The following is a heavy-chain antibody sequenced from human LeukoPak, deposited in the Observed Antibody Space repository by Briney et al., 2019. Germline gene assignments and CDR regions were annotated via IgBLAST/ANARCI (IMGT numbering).Heavy chain of an antibody. Sequence: PSQTLSLTCTVSDGSISGDNYYWSWIRQLPGKGLEWIGYIYNGGTTYYNPSLKSRVIISVDTSKNQFSLKLKSVTAADTAMYYCARGARFFAYYDYWGQGTLVTASS. V-gene: IGHV4-31*03. J-gene: IGHJ4*02. D-gene: IGHD2-21*01. CDR3: ARGARFFAYYDY. CDR2: IYNGGTT. CDR1: DGSISGDNYY.